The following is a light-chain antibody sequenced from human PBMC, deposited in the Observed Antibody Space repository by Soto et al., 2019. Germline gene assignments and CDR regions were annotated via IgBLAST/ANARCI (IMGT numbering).Light chain of an antibody. Sequence: EIVMTQSPATLSVSPGERATLSCRSSQSVSSNLAWYQQKPGQAPRLLIYGASTRATGIPARFSGSGSGTEFTITISSVQSEDFADYYCQQYNNWLWTFGQGTKVEIK. CDR1: QSVSSN. J-gene: IGKJ1*01. V-gene: IGKV3-15*01. CDR2: GAS. CDR3: QQYNNWLWT.